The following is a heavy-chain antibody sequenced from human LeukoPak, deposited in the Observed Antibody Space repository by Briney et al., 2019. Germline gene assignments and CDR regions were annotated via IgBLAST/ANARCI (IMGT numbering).Heavy chain of an antibody. CDR1: GFTFSSYS. J-gene: IGHJ4*02. Sequence: GGPLRLSCAASGFTFSSYSMSWVRQAPGKGLEWVSDISCSGGSTYYADSVKGRFTISRDNSKNTLYLQMNSLRAKATAVYYCAKEDGRGPWELPPNYFDYWGQGTLVTVSS. V-gene: IGHV3-23*01. CDR2: ISCSGGST. CDR3: AKEDGRGPWELPPNYFDY. D-gene: IGHD1-26*01.